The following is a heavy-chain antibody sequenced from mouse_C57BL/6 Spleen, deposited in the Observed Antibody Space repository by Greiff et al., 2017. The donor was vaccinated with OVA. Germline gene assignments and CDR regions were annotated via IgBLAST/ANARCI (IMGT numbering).Heavy chain of an antibody. Sequence: VQLQQSGPELVKPGASVKISCKASGYAFSSSWMNWVKQRPGKGLEWIGRIYPGDGDTNYNVKFKGKATLTADKSSSTAYMQLSSLTSEDSAVYFCASFPDFDYWGQGTTLTVSS. V-gene: IGHV1-82*01. CDR1: GYAFSSSW. J-gene: IGHJ2*01. CDR3: ASFPDFDY. CDR2: IYPGDGDT.